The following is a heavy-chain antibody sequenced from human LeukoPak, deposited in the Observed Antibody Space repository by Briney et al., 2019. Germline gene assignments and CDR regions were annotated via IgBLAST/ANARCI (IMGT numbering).Heavy chain of an antibody. J-gene: IGHJ4*02. CDR3: ARCSPGDSSNFYAVLQY. D-gene: IGHD3-22*01. CDR2: ISSSTSYI. CDR1: GFTFSSYS. Sequence: GGSLRLSCAASGFTFSSYSMNWVRQAPGKGLEWVASISSSTSYIYYADSLKGRFTISRDNAKNSLYLQMNSLRAEDTAVYYCARCSPGDSSNFYAVLQYWGQGTQVTVST. V-gene: IGHV3-21*04.